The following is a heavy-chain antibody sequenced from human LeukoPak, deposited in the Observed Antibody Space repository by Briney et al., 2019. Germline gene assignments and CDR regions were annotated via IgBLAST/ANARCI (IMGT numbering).Heavy chain of an antibody. D-gene: IGHD6-19*01. V-gene: IGHV3-43D*03. CDR2: ISWDGGST. CDR1: GFTFDDYA. CDR3: AKDAGPAVAHPTGLYYYYYYMDV. J-gene: IGHJ6*03. Sequence: PGGSLRLSCAASGFTFDDYAMHWVRQAPGKGLEWVSLISWDGGSTYYADSVKGRFTISRDNSKNSLYLQMNSLRAEDTALYYCAKDAGPAVAHPTGLYYYYYYMDVWGKGTTVTVSS.